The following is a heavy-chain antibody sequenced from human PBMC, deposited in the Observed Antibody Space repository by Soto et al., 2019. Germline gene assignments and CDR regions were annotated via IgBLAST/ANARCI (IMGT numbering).Heavy chain of an antibody. D-gene: IGHD4-17*01. J-gene: IGHJ3*02. V-gene: IGHV3-66*01. CDR2: IYSGGST. Sequence: EVQLVESGGGLVQPGGSLRLSCAASGFTVSSNYMSWVRQAPGKGLEWVSVIYSGGSTYYADSVKGRFTISRDHSKNTLYLQMNSLRAEDTAVYYCASERGYGDYVCGGAFDIWGQGTMVTVSS. CDR3: ASERGYGDYVCGGAFDI. CDR1: GFTVSSNY.